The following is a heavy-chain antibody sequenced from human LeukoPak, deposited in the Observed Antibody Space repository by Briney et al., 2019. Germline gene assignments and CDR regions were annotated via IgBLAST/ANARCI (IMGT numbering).Heavy chain of an antibody. Sequence: GGSLRLSCAASGFTFSTYWMHWVRQAPGKGLVWVSRINGDGSTTSYADSVKGRFTISRDNAKNSLYLQMNSLRAEDTAVYYCARASSGYTYGQYDYWGQGTLVTVSS. CDR1: GFTFSTYW. V-gene: IGHV3-74*01. J-gene: IGHJ4*02. CDR3: ARASSGYTYGQYDY. CDR2: INGDGSTT. D-gene: IGHD5-18*01.